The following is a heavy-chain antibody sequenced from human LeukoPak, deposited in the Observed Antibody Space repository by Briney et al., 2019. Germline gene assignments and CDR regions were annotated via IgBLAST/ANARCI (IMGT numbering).Heavy chain of an antibody. V-gene: IGHV3-48*04. CDR3: ARGSLSRWFDY. CDR1: GFTFNNYN. J-gene: IGHJ4*02. CDR2: ITSSSTNK. Sequence: GGPLRLSCAASGFTFNNYNMNWLREAPGEGLEGISDITSSSTNKHCADSVKGRFTMSRDNAKNSLYLQMNSLRAEDTALYYCARGSLSRWFDYWGQGTLVTVSS. D-gene: IGHD3-16*02.